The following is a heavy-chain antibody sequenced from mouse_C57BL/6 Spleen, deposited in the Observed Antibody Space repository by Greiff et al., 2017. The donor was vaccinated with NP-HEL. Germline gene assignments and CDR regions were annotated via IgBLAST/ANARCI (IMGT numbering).Heavy chain of an antibody. V-gene: IGHV1-82*01. CDR2: IYPGDGDT. J-gene: IGHJ2*01. D-gene: IGHD4-1*01. Sequence: QVQLQQSGPELVKPGASVKISCKASGYAFSSSWMNWVKQRPGKGLEWIGRIYPGDGDTNYNEKFKGKATLTADTSSSTAYMQLSSLTSEDSAVYYCARGAGTHYFDYWGQGTTLTVSS. CDR1: GYAFSSSW. CDR3: ARGAGTHYFDY.